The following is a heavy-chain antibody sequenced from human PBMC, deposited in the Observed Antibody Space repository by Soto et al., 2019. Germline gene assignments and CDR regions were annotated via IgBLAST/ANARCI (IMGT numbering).Heavy chain of an antibody. J-gene: IGHJ3*01. V-gene: IGHV4-4*02. CDR2: IYHGGST. Sequence: SETLSLTCAVSGGSISSSNWWSWVRQSPGKGLEWIGEIYHGGSTNYNPSLKSRVTISVDKSKNQFSLKLSSVTAADTAVYYCARIDPVVLTVFDFWGQGTMVIVSS. CDR3: ARIDPVVLTVFDF. CDR1: GGSISSSNW. D-gene: IGHD3-22*01.